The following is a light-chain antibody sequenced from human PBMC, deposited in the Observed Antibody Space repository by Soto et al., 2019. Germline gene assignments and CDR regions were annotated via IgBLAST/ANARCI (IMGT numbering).Light chain of an antibody. CDR1: TNDVGGFNY. CDR3: PSYAGNSNYV. Sequence: QSALTQPPSASGSAGQSVTISCTGPTNDVGGFNYVSWYQQHPGRVPKLIIYEVDKRPSGVPDRFSGSKSGNTASLTVSGLQADDEADYYCPSYAGNSNYVFGTGTKVTAL. J-gene: IGLJ1*01. V-gene: IGLV2-8*01. CDR2: EVD.